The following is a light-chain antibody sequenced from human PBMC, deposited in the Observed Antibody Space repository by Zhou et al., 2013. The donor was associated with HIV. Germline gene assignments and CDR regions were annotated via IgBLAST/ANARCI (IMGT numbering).Light chain of an antibody. Sequence: EIVLTQSPGTLSLSPGERATLSCRASQSVSSSHLAWYQQKPGQPPRLLIFDTSSRPTGIPDRFSGSGSGTHFTLTISRLEPEDFALYYCQQYASSPWTFGQGTKVEIK. CDR2: DTS. CDR3: QQYASSPWT. CDR1: QSVSSSH. J-gene: IGKJ1*01. V-gene: IGKV3-20*01.